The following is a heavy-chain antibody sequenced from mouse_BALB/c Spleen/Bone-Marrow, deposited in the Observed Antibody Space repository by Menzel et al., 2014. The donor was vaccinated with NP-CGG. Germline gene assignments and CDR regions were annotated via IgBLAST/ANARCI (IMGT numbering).Heavy chain of an antibody. D-gene: IGHD1-1*01. J-gene: IGHJ2*01. CDR2: IDPENGNT. Sequence: EVQLQQSGAEFVRPGALVKLSCNASGFNIKDYYMHWVKQRPEQALEWIGWIDPENGNTIYDPKFPGKASITADTSSNTGYLQLSSLTSEDTAVDYCTRWVYDGRSYFDYWGQGTTLTVSS. CDR1: GFNIKDYY. V-gene: IGHV14-1*02. CDR3: TRWVYDGRSYFDY.